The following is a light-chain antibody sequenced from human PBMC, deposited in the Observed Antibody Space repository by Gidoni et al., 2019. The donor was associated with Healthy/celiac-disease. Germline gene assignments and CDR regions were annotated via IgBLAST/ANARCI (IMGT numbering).Light chain of an antibody. V-gene: IGLV1-44*01. CDR3: AAWDDSLNGWV. CDR2: SNN. Sequence: SVLTQPPSASGTPGQRVTISCSGSSSNLGSNTVNWYQQLPGTAPKLLIYSNNQRPSGVPYRFSGSKSGTSASLAISGLQSEDEADYYCAAWDDSLNGWVFGGGTKLTVL. CDR1: SSNLGSNT. J-gene: IGLJ3*02.